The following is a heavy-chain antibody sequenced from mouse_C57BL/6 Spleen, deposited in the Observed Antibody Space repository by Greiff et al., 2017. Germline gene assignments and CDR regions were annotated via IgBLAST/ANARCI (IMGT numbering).Heavy chain of an antibody. CDR2: IDPSDSET. CDR1: GYTFTSYW. D-gene: IGHD2-3*01. J-gene: IGHJ2*01. Sequence: QVHVKQPGAELVRPGSSVKLSCKASGYTFTSYWMHWVKQRPIQGLEWIGNIDPSDSETHYNQKFKDKATLTVDKSSSTAYMQLSSLTSEDSAVYYCARDGYYGRVDYWGQGTTLTVSS. CDR3: ARDGYYGRVDY. V-gene: IGHV1-52*01.